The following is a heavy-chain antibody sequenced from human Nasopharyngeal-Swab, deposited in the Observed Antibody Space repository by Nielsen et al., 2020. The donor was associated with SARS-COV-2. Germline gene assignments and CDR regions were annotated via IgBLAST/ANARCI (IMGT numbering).Heavy chain of an antibody. D-gene: IGHD2-21*01. CDR1: GFTFSSYA. V-gene: IGHV3-23*01. Sequence: GESLKISCAASGFTFSSYAMSWVRQAPGKGLEWVSAISGSGGSTYYADSVKGRFTISRDNSKNTLYLQMNSPRAEDTAVYYCAKPLAYCGGDCYWGDAFDIWGQGTMVTVSS. CDR2: ISGSGGST. J-gene: IGHJ3*02. CDR3: AKPLAYCGGDCYWGDAFDI.